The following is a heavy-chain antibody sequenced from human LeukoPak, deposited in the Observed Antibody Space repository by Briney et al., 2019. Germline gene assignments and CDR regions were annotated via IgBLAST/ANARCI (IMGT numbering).Heavy chain of an antibody. CDR3: ARHYSPFDY. V-gene: IGHV4-39*01. CDR2: IYYSGST. D-gene: IGHD4-11*01. CDR1: GGSISSSSYY. Sequence: SETLSLTCTVSGGSISSSSYYWGWIRQPPGKGLEWIGSIYYSGSTYYSPSLKSRVTISVDTSKNQFSLKLSSVTAADTAVYYCARHYSPFDYWGQGTLVTVSS. J-gene: IGHJ4*02.